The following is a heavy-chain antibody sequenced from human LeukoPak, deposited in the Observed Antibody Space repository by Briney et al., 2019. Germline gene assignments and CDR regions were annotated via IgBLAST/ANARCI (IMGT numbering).Heavy chain of an antibody. Sequence: PGGSLRLSCAASGFTSSSYGMHWVRQAPGKGLEWVAFIRYDGSNKYYADSVKGRFTISRDNSKNTLYLQMNSLRAEDTAVYYCAKDLGYCSSTSCYNPFDYWGQGTLVTVSS. CDR1: GFTSSSYG. D-gene: IGHD2-2*02. CDR3: AKDLGYCSSTSCYNPFDY. CDR2: IRYDGSNK. V-gene: IGHV3-30*02. J-gene: IGHJ4*02.